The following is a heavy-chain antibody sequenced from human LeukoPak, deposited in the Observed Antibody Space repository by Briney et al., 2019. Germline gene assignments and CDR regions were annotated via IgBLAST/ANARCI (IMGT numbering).Heavy chain of an antibody. V-gene: IGHV4-39*01. CDR1: AFTFSSYA. Sequence: PGGSLRLSCAASAFTFSSYAMSWVRQAPGKGLEWIGTIYYSGSTYYNPSLKSRVTISVDTSKNQFSLKLSSVTAADTAVYYCARRVTIFGVVIMNEYFDLWGRGTLVTVSS. J-gene: IGHJ2*01. CDR3: ARRVTIFGVVIMNEYFDL. CDR2: IYYSGST. D-gene: IGHD3-3*01.